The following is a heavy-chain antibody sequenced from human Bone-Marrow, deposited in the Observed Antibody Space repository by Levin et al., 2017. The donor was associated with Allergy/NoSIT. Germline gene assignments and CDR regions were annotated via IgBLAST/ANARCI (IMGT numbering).Heavy chain of an antibody. D-gene: IGHD1-7*01. Sequence: GSLRLSCGVSGVSMSRSTWWSWVRQPPGKGLEWIGEVFHTGTTNYIPSLNSRITMSRDTPNNQFSLRLTSVTAADTAVYYCVTGTSSIDYWDQGTLVTVSS. CDR3: VTGTSSIDY. CDR2: VFHTGTT. CDR1: GVSMSRSTW. V-gene: IGHV4-4*02. J-gene: IGHJ4*02.